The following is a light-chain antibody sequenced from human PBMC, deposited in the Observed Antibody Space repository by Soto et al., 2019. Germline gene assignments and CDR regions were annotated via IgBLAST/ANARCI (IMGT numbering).Light chain of an antibody. Sequence: QSVLNPPASVSGSPGQSITISCTGNSSDVGSYNLVSWYQQHPGKAPKLMIYEGSKRPSGVSNRFSGSKSGNTASLTISGLQAEDEADYYCCSYAGSSTYVFGTGTKVTVL. CDR1: SSDVGSYNL. CDR2: EGS. J-gene: IGLJ1*01. V-gene: IGLV2-23*01. CDR3: CSYAGSSTYV.